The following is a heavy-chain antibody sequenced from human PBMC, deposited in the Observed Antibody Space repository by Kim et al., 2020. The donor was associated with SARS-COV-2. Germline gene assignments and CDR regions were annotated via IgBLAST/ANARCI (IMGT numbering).Heavy chain of an antibody. CDR2: EWYDGTKK. D-gene: IGHD2-8*01. Sequence: GGSLRLSCAASGFTLSSYSMHWVRQAPGEGLEWVAVEWYDGTKKYYADSVKGRFTISRDRSKNTLDLQMNSLRAEDTAVYYCAKDNERGAFDIWGQGTMV. V-gene: IGHV3-33*03. CDR3: AKDNERGAFDI. CDR1: GFTLSSYS. J-gene: IGHJ3*02.